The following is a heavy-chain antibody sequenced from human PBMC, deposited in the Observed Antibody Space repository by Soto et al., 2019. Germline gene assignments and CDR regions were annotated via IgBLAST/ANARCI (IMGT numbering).Heavy chain of an antibody. D-gene: IGHD2-15*01. J-gene: IGHJ4*02. Sequence: PGGSLRLSCAASGFTFSSYGMHWVRQAPGKGLEWVAVIWYDGSKKYYADSVKGRFTISRDNSKNTLYLQMNSLRAEDTAVYYCARDGYCSGGSCYSVPVFDYWGQGTLVTVS. V-gene: IGHV3-33*01. CDR3: ARDGYCSGGSCYSVPVFDY. CDR1: GFTFSSYG. CDR2: IWYDGSKK.